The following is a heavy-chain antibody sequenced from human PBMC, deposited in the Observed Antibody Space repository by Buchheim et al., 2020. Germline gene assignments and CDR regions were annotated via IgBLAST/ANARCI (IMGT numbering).Heavy chain of an antibody. Sequence: EVQLVESGGGLVQPGGSLRLSCATSGFSFSDYYIDWVRQAPGRGLEWVARSRDKPGRYTPEYAASVKGRFTISRDVSRNLVSLQMNSLKTEDTAVYHCTRSLAGFGNFDYWGQGTL. CDR2: SRDKPGRYTP. CDR3: TRSLAGFGNFDY. V-gene: IGHV3-72*01. CDR1: GFSFSDYY. J-gene: IGHJ4*02. D-gene: IGHD3-16*01.